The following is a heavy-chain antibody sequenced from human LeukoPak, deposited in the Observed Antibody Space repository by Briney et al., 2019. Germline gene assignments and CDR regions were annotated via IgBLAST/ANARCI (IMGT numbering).Heavy chain of an antibody. J-gene: IGHJ4*02. CDR3: ARVLVGSYWPDWAFDY. D-gene: IGHD1-26*01. CDR1: GGSISSGGYY. CDR2: IYHTGST. Sequence: SQTLSLTCTVSGGSISSGGYYWSWIRQHPGKGLEWIGEIYHTGSTNYNPSLKSRVTISVDKSKKQFSLKLSSVTAADTAVYYCARVLVGSYWPDWAFDYWGQGTLVTVSS. V-gene: IGHV4-31*03.